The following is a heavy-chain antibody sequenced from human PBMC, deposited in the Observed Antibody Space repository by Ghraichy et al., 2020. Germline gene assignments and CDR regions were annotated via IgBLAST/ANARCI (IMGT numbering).Heavy chain of an antibody. V-gene: IGHV3-15*01. D-gene: IGHD1-26*01. Sequence: GGSLRLSCAASGFTFSNAWMSWVRQAPGKGLEWVGRIKSKTDGGTTDYAAPVKGRFTISRDDSKNTLYLQMNSLKTEDTAVYYCTTDPENRVGATIYDYYYGMDVWGQGTTVTVSS. CDR2: IKSKTDGGTT. CDR3: TTDPENRVGATIYDYYYGMDV. CDR1: GFTFSNAW. J-gene: IGHJ6*02.